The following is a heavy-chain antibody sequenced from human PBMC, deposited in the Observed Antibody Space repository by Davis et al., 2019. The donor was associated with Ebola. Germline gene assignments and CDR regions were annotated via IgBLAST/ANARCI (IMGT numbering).Heavy chain of an antibody. CDR2: TYYNSKWYH. CDR1: GDSVSSAG. Sequence: HSQTLSLTCAISGDSVSSAGWNWIRQSPSRGLEWLGRTYYNSKWYHDYAVSVKSRISINADTSKNQFSLQLNSVTPEDPAVYYCARGWLRAYFQHWGQGTLVTVSS. D-gene: IGHD5-24*01. V-gene: IGHV6-1*01. CDR3: ARGWLRAYFQH. J-gene: IGHJ1*01.